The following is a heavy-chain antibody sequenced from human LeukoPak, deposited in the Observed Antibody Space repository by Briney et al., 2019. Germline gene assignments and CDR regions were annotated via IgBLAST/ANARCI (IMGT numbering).Heavy chain of an antibody. Sequence: GGSLRLSCAASGFTFSSYAMSWVRQAPGKGLEWVSAISGSGGSTYYADSVKGRFTISRDNSKNTLYLQMNSLRAEDTAVYYCAKDSPTDYYDSSGSPDAFDIWGQGTMVTVSS. CDR2: ISGSGGST. CDR3: AKDSPTDYYDSSGSPDAFDI. CDR1: GFTFSSYA. J-gene: IGHJ3*02. V-gene: IGHV3-23*01. D-gene: IGHD3-22*01.